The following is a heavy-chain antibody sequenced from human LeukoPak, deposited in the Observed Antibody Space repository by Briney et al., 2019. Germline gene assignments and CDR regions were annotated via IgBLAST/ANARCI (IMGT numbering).Heavy chain of an antibody. J-gene: IGHJ4*02. V-gene: IGHV3-21*01. Sequence: GGSLRLSCAASGFTFSSYSMNWVRQAPGKGLEWVSSISSSSSYIYYADSVKGRFTISRDNAKNSLYLQMNSLRAEDTAVYYCAREEAVAGTGFDYWGQGTLVTVSS. CDR1: GFTFSSYS. CDR3: AREEAVAGTGFDY. D-gene: IGHD6-19*01. CDR2: ISSSSSYI.